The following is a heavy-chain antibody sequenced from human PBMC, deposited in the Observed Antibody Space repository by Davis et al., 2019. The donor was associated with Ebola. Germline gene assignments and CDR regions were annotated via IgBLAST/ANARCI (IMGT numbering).Heavy chain of an antibody. CDR2: ISYDGSNK. Sequence: GGSLRLSCAASGFTFSSYAMHWVRQAPGKGLEWVAVISYDGSNKYYADSVKGRFTISRDNAKNSLYLQMNSLRAEDTAVYYCATDQSYYYYGMDVWGKGTTVTVSS. CDR3: ATDQSYYYYGMDV. V-gene: IGHV3-30*04. CDR1: GFTFSSYA. J-gene: IGHJ6*04.